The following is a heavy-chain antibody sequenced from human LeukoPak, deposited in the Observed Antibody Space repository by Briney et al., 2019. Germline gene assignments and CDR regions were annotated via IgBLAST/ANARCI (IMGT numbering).Heavy chain of an antibody. CDR2: IKQDGSEK. CDR3: ARESLGFGESSTALFDY. CDR1: GFTFGDYS. V-gene: IGHV3-7*01. J-gene: IGHJ4*02. D-gene: IGHD3-10*01. Sequence: PGGSLRLSCVSSGFTFGDYSMSWFRQAPGKGLEWVANIKQDGSEKYYVDSVKGRFTISRDNAKNSLYLQMNSLRAEDTAVYYCARESLGFGESSTALFDYWGQGTLVTVSS.